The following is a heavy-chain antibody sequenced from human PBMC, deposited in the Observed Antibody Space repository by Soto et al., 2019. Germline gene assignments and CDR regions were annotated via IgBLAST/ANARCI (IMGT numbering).Heavy chain of an antibody. CDR1: GYTFKNYG. Sequence: QVQLVQSGAEVKKPGASVKVSCKASGYTFKNYGISWVRQAPGPGLEWMGWISATNGNTKYAQKFRGRITTTTDTSTSTAYMELRSLRSDDTAVYFCIRDRGGIVDYWGQGTLVTVSS. V-gene: IGHV1-18*01. D-gene: IGHD3-10*01. CDR2: ISATNGNT. J-gene: IGHJ4*02. CDR3: IRDRGGIVDY.